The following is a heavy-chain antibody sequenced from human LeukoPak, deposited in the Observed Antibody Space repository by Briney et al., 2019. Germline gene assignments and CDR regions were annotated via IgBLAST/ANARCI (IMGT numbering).Heavy chain of an antibody. Sequence: SLRLSCAASGFTFSSYAMHWVRQAPGKGLEWVSGISWNSGSIGYADSVKGRFTISRDNAKNSLYLQMNSLRAGDTALYYCAKDYGSSCYFDYWGQGTLVTVSS. J-gene: IGHJ4*02. D-gene: IGHD6-13*01. V-gene: IGHV3-9*01. CDR2: ISWNSGSI. CDR3: AKDYGSSCYFDY. CDR1: GFTFSSYA.